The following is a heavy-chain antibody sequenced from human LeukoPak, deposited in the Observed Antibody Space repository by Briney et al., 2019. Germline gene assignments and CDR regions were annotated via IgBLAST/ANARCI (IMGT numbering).Heavy chain of an antibody. V-gene: IGHV3-9*01. Sequence: GGSLRLSCAASGFTFDDYAMHWVRQAPGKGLEWVSGISWNSGSIGYADSVKGRFTISRDNAKNSLYLQMNGLRAEDTALYYCAKDSSSWYFDAFDIWGQGTMVTVSS. CDR3: AKDSSSWYFDAFDI. CDR2: ISWNSGSI. CDR1: GFTFDDYA. D-gene: IGHD6-13*01. J-gene: IGHJ3*02.